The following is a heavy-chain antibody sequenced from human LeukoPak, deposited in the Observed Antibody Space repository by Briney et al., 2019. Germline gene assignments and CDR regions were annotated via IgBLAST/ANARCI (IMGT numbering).Heavy chain of an antibody. J-gene: IGHJ5*02. CDR2: FDANSGGT. CDR1: GYTFTAYY. Sequence: GASVKVSCXASGYTFTAYYMHWVRQAPGQGLEWMGRFDANSGGTNYAQKFQDRVTMTRDTSISTAYMELSRLRSDDTAVYYCARGTSSSNSNWFDPWGQGTLVTVSS. CDR3: ARGTSSSNSNWFDP. V-gene: IGHV1-2*06. D-gene: IGHD4-11*01.